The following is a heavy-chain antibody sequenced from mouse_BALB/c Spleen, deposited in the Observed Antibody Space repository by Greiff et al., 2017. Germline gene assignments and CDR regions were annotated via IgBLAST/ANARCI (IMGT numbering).Heavy chain of an antibody. D-gene: IGHD2-14*01. J-gene: IGHJ4*01. Sequence: DGHLVESGGGLVQPGGSRKLSCAASGFTFSSFGMHWVRQAPEKGLEWVAYISSGSSTIYYADTVKGRFTISRDNPKNTLFLQMTSLRSEDTAMYYCARSYDDYYAMDYWGQGTSVTVSS. CDR3: ARSYDDYYAMDY. V-gene: IGHV5-17*02. CDR2: ISSGSSTI. CDR1: GFTFSSFG.